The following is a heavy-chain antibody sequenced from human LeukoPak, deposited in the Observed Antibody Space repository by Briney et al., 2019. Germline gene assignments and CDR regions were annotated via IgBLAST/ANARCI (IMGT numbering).Heavy chain of an antibody. Sequence: PSETLSLTCAVYGGSFSGYYWSWIRQPPGKGLEWIGEINHSGSTNYNPSLKSRVTISVDTSKNQFSLKLSSVTAADTAVYYCAREGILVAGPQDWYHYYGMDVWGQGTTVTVSS. CDR3: AREGILVAGPQDWYHYYGMDV. V-gene: IGHV4-34*01. J-gene: IGHJ6*02. CDR2: INHSGST. D-gene: IGHD6-19*01. CDR1: GGSFSGYY.